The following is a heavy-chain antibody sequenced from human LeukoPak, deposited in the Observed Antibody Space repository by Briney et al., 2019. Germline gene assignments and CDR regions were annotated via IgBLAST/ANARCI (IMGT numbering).Heavy chain of an antibody. Sequence: GSLRLSCAASGFTFSSYAMHWVRQAPGKGLEWVAVISYDGSNKYYADSVKGRFTISRDNSKNTLYLQMNSLRAEDTAVYYCARDRYSGYDFEFYYFDYWGQGTLVTVSS. CDR1: GFTFSSYA. J-gene: IGHJ4*02. CDR2: ISYDGSNK. V-gene: IGHV3-30-3*01. CDR3: ARDRYSGYDFEFYYFDY. D-gene: IGHD5-12*01.